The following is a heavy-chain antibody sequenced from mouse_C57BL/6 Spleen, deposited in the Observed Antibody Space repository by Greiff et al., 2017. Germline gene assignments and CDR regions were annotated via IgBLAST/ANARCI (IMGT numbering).Heavy chain of an antibody. CDR3: ARGGDSSGYFFFDY. Sequence: VQLQQSGTELVKPGASVKLSCKASGYTFTSYWMPWVKQRPGQGLEWIGNINPSNGGTNYNEKFKSKATLTVDKSSSTAYMQLSSLTSEDSAVYYCARGGDSSGYFFFDYWGQGTTLTVSS. CDR2: INPSNGGT. D-gene: IGHD3-2*02. V-gene: IGHV1-53*01. J-gene: IGHJ2*01. CDR1: GYTFTSYW.